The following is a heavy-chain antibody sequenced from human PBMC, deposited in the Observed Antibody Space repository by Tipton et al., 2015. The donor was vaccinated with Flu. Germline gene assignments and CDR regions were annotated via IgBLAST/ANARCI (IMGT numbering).Heavy chain of an antibody. CDR2: VSHIGIT. CDR1: GYSISTGYY. CDR3: SRSTYYYGSGSSAY. V-gene: IGHV4-38-2*01. J-gene: IGHJ4*02. D-gene: IGHD3-10*01. Sequence: TLSLTCVVSGYSISTGYYCGWIRQPPGKGLEWIGSVSHIGITYYEPSLKSRVTISLDTFQNQFSLKLISVTAADAAVYYCSRSTYYYGSGSSAYWGQGNLAAVSP.